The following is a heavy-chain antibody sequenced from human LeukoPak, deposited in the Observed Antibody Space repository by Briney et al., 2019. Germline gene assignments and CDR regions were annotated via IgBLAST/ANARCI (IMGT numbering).Heavy chain of an antibody. CDR1: GSSFTSYG. CDR3: ARAIVVVPAAHGWTVDAFDI. J-gene: IGHJ3*02. Sequence: ASVTVSCKASGSSFTSYGISWGRQAPGPGLEWMGWIGAYNGNTNSEQKLQGSVTMTTDTSTSTAYMELRSLRSDDTAVDYCARAIVVVPAAHGWTVDAFDIWGQGTMVTVSS. CDR2: IGAYNGNT. D-gene: IGHD2-2*01. V-gene: IGHV1-18*01.